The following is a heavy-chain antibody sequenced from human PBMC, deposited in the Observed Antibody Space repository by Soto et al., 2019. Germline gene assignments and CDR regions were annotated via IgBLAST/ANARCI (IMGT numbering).Heavy chain of an antibody. CDR1: GFSLSTSGVG. D-gene: IGHD6-19*01. V-gene: IGHV2-5*02. Sequence: SGPTLVNPTQTLTLTCTFSGFSLSTSGVGVGWIRQPPGKALEWLALIYWDDDKRYSPSLKSRLTITKDTSKNQVVLTMTNMDPVDTATYFCAHRPSIAVAGEFDYWGQGTLGTVSS. CDR2: IYWDDDK. CDR3: AHRPSIAVAGEFDY. J-gene: IGHJ4*02.